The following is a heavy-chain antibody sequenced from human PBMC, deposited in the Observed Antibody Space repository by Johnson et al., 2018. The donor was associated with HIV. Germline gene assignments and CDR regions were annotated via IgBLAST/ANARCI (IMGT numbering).Heavy chain of an antibody. Sequence: QVQLVESGGGVVQPGRSLRLSCAASRFTFSRYGMHWVRQAPGKGLEWVAVIPYDGSNKYYADSVKGRFTISRDNSKNTLYLQMNSLRAEDTAVYYCARDRDRLNWNYGALDIWGQGTMVTVSS. CDR3: ARDRDRLNWNYGALDI. CDR2: IPYDGSNK. V-gene: IGHV3-30*03. J-gene: IGHJ3*02. CDR1: RFTFSRYG. D-gene: IGHD1-7*01.